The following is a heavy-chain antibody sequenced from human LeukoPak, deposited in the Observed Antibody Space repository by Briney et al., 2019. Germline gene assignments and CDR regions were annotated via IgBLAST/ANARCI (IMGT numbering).Heavy chain of an antibody. J-gene: IGHJ4*02. Sequence: PGGSLRLSCAASGFTFGSYAMSWVRQAPGKGLEWVSSIDGSGDNRYYADSVKGRFTISRDNSGNTLYLQLRGLGAEDTATYYCAKVQMSTGWTFDFWGQGSLVTVSS. CDR1: GFTFGSYA. CDR2: IDGSGDNR. D-gene: IGHD2-2*01. V-gene: IGHV3-23*01. CDR3: AKVQMSTGWTFDF.